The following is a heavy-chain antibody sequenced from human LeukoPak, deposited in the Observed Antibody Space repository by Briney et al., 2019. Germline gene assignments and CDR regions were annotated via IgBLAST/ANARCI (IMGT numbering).Heavy chain of an antibody. CDR3: ASPFSGSSQD. Sequence: GGSLRLSCTASGFTFSSYSMNWVRQAPGKGLEWVSYISRSSSTIYYADSVTGRFTISRDNAKNTLYLQMNSLRAEDTAVYYCASPFSGSSQDWGQGTLVTVSS. J-gene: IGHJ4*02. D-gene: IGHD1-26*01. CDR2: ISRSSSTI. V-gene: IGHV3-48*01. CDR1: GFTFSSYS.